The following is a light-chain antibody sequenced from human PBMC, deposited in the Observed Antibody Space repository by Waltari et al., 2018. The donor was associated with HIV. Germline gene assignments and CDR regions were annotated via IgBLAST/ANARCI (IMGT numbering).Light chain of an antibody. CDR3: AAWDDSLSGPG. CDR1: RSNIGSNY. J-gene: IGLJ2*01. Sequence: QSVLTQPPSASGTPGQRVTIPCSGSRSNIGSNYVYWYQQLPGTAPKLLIYRNNQRPSGVPDRFSGSKSGTSASLAISGLRSEDEADYYCAAWDDSLSGPGFGGGTKLTVL. V-gene: IGLV1-47*01. CDR2: RNN.